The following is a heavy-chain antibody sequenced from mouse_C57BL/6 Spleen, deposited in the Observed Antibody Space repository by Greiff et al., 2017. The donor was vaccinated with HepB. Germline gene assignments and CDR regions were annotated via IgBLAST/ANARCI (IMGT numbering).Heavy chain of an antibody. J-gene: IGHJ1*03. CDR1: GYTFTDYY. D-gene: IGHD1-1*02. CDR3: ARRGWFDV. V-gene: IGHV1-26*01. Sequence: EVQLQQSGPELVKPGASVKISCKASGYTFTDYYMNWVKQSHGKSLEWIGDINPNNGGTSYNQKFKGKATLTVDKSSSTAYMELRSLTSEDSAVYYCARRGWFDVWGTGTTVTVSS. CDR2: INPNNGGT.